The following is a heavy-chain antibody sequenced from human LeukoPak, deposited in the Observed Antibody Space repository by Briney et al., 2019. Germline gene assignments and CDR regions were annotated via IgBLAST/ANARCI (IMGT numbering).Heavy chain of an antibody. J-gene: IGHJ4*02. CDR1: GGSIRSYY. CDR3: ARQTEQWLGNNFDY. CDR2: IYFSGST. V-gene: IGHV4-59*08. D-gene: IGHD6-19*01. Sequence: SETLSLTCTVSGGSIRSYYWSWIRQPPGKGLEWIGYIYFSGSTSYNPSLKSRVTISVDTSKNQFSLKLSSVTAADTAVHYCARQTEQWLGNNFDYWGQGTLVIVSS.